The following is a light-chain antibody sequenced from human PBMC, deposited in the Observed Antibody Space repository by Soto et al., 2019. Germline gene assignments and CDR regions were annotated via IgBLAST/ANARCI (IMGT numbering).Light chain of an antibody. CDR2: GAS. Sequence: EIVMTQSPATLSVSPGERATLSCRASQSVSSRLAWYQQKPGQAPRLLIYGASTRATGIPARFSGSGSGTEFTLTISSLQSEDFAVYYCQQYNNWPPYTFSQGTKLEIK. J-gene: IGKJ2*01. V-gene: IGKV3-15*01. CDR3: QQYNNWPPYT. CDR1: QSVSSR.